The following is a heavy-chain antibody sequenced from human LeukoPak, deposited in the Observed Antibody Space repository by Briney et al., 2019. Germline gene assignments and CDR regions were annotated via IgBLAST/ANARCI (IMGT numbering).Heavy chain of an antibody. D-gene: IGHD5-18*01. J-gene: IGHJ4*02. Sequence: ASVRVSCKASGYTFTSFDINWVRQATGQGPEWMGWMNPSSGDTGYAQKFQGRVAFTRDTSTNTAYMELSSLTSEDTAVYYCATPTMRGPSYGYVRLLNWGQGSLVTVSS. CDR2: MNPSSGDT. CDR1: GYTFTSFD. V-gene: IGHV1-8*03. CDR3: ATPTMRGPSYGYVRLLN.